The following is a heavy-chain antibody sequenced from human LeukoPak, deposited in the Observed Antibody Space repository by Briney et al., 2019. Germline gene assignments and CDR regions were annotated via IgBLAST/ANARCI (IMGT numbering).Heavy chain of an antibody. Sequence: PGGSLRLSCAASGFTFSSYAMSWVRQAPGKGLEWVSAISGSAGNIYYADSVKGRFTISRDNAKNSLYLQMNSLRAEDTAVYYCASYVPAANDAFDIWGQGTMVTVSS. D-gene: IGHD2-2*01. CDR1: GFTFSSYA. J-gene: IGHJ3*02. CDR3: ASYVPAANDAFDI. V-gene: IGHV3-23*01. CDR2: ISGSAGNI.